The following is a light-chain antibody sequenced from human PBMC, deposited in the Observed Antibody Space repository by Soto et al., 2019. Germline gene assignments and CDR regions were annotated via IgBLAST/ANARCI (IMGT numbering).Light chain of an antibody. CDR3: QQYNKRPRT. J-gene: IGKJ1*01. V-gene: IGKV3-15*01. CDR1: QSVSRN. Sequence: EIVMTQSLATLSVSPGERATLSCRAIQSVSRNLAWYQQKPGQAPRLLIYGAPTWATGFPARFSGSVSGTEFTLTISSLQSEDFALHYCQQYNKRPRTLGQGTKVEIK. CDR2: GAP.